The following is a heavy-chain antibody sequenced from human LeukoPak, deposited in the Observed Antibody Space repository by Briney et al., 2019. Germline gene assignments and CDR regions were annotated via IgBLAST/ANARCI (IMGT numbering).Heavy chain of an antibody. D-gene: IGHD6-13*01. CDR3: ARGGSPVVAAAAPRGYYGMDV. CDR2: IYSGGST. V-gene: IGHV3-53*01. J-gene: IGHJ6*02. Sequence: GGSLRLSCAASGFTVSSNHMSWVRQAPGKGLEWVSVIYSGGSTDYADSVKGRFTISRDNLKNTLYLQMNSLRAEDTAVYYCARGGSPVVAAAAPRGYYGMDVWGQGTTVTVSS. CDR1: GFTVSSNH.